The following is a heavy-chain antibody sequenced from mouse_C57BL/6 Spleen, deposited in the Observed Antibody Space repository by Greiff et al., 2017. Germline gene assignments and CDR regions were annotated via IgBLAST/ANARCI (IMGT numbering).Heavy chain of an antibody. D-gene: IGHD1-1*01. V-gene: IGHV1-80*01. CDR1: GYAFSSYW. CDR2: IYPGDGDT. CDR3: AKTTVVATRAMDY. J-gene: IGHJ4*01. Sequence: LVESGAELVKPGASVKISCKASGYAFSSYWMNWVKQRPGKGLEWIGQIYPGDGDTNYNGKFKGKATLTADKSSSTAYMQLSSLTTEDSAVYFCAKTTVVATRAMDYWCQGTSVTVSS.